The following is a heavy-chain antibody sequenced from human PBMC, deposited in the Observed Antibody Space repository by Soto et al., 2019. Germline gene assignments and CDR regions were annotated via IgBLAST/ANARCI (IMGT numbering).Heavy chain of an antibody. CDR2: INSTSSYI. CDR3: VRNGGLDY. Sequence: EVQLVESGGGLVKPGGSLRLSCAASGFTFRSYKMNWVRQAPGKGLEWVSFINSTSSYIHYADSVKGRFTISRDNAKNSLCLQMDSLRAEDTAVYYCVRNGGLDYWGQGTLVTVSS. CDR1: GFTFRSYK. D-gene: IGHD1-1*01. J-gene: IGHJ4*02. V-gene: IGHV3-21*01.